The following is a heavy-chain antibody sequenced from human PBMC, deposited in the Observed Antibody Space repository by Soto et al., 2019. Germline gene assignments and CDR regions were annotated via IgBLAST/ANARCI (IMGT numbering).Heavy chain of an antibody. CDR3: ARDSTAGGGDYYYYGMDV. D-gene: IGHD2-8*02. CDR1: GGSISSGDYY. CDR2: IYYSGST. J-gene: IGHJ6*02. Sequence: TLSLTCPVSGGSISSGDYYWSWIRQPPGKGLEWIGYIYYSGSTYYNPSLKSRVTISVDTSKNQFSLKLSSVTAADTAVYYGARDSTAGGGDYYYYGMDVWGQGTTVTVSS. V-gene: IGHV4-30-4*01.